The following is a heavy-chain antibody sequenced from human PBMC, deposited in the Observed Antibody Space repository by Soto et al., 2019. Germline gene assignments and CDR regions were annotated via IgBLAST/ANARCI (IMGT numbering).Heavy chain of an antibody. CDR2: IYYSEST. V-gene: IGHV4-59*01. CDR3: ARDAGYCSGGSYSPFEA. CDR1: GGSISSYY. D-gene: IGHD2-15*01. J-gene: IGHJ4*02. Sequence: SETLSLTCTVSGGSISSYYWSWIRQPPGKGLEWIGYIYYSESTNYNPSLKSRVTISVDTSKNQFSLKLSSVTAAGTAVYYCARDAGYCSGGSYSPFEARGQGTLVTVSS.